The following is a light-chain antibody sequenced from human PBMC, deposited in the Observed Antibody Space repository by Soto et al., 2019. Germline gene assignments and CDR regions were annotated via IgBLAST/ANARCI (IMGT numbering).Light chain of an antibody. CDR1: QSVLYSSNNKNY. J-gene: IGKJ5*01. CDR3: QQYFSPPIT. Sequence: DIVMTQSPDSLAVSLGERATINCKSSQSVLYSSNNKNYLSWYQQKPGQPPKLLIYWASTRESGVPDRFSGSGSGTDFTLTTSTLQAKDVAVYYCQQYFSPPITFGQGTRLEIK. V-gene: IGKV4-1*01. CDR2: WAS.